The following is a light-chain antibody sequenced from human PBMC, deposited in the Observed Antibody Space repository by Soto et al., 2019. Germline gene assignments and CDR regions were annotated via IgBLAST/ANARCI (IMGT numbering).Light chain of an antibody. CDR1: SSNIGSNT. V-gene: IGLV1-44*01. CDR2: SNN. J-gene: IGLJ1*01. CDR3: AAWDDSLNGNYV. Sequence: QSALTQPPSASGTPGQRVPISCSGSSSNIGSNTVNWYQQLPGTAPKLLIYSNNQRPSGVPDRFSGSKSGTSASLAISGLQSEDEADYYCAAWDDSLNGNYVFGTGTKVTVL.